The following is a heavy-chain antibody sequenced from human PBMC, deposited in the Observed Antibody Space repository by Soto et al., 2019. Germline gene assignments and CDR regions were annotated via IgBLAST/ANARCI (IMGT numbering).Heavy chain of an antibody. CDR1: GFTFSSYA. V-gene: IGHV3-30-3*01. J-gene: IGHJ4*02. D-gene: IGHD2-2*01. Sequence: QVQLVESGGGVVQPGRSLRLSCAASGFTFSSYAMHWVRQAPGKGLEWVAVISYDGSNKYYADSVKGRFTISRDNSKNTLYLQMNSLRAEDTAVYSCAREDRERAMNYWGQGTLFTVSS. CDR3: AREDRERAMNY. CDR2: ISYDGSNK.